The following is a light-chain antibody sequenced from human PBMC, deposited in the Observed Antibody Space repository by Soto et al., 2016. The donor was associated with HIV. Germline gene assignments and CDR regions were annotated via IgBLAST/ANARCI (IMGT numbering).Light chain of an antibody. CDR1: VLAKKY. CDR3: YSAADNNWV. J-gene: IGLJ3*02. Sequence: YELTQPSSVSVSPGQTARITCSGDVLAKKYARWIQQKPGQAPLMVIYKDNKRPSGIPERFSGSTSGTTVTLTINGAQVEDEAAYYCYSAADNNWVFGGGTRLTVL. V-gene: IGLV3-27*01. CDR2: KDN.